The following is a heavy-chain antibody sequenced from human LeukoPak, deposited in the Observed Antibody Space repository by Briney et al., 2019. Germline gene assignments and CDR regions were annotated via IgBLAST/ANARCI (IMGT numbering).Heavy chain of an antibody. CDR1: GFTFSNYG. Sequence: GRSLRLSCAASGFTFSNYGMHWVRQAPGKGLEWVAVIWYDGTNKFYADSVKGRFTISGDISKNTLYLQMNSLTVEDTAVYYCTKSGSAWAFFQDWGQGTLVTVSS. J-gene: IGHJ1*01. V-gene: IGHV3-33*06. D-gene: IGHD2-15*01. CDR2: IWYDGTNK. CDR3: TKSGSAWAFFQD.